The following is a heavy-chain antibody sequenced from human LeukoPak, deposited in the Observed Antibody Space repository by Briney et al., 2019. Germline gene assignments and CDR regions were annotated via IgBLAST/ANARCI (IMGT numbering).Heavy chain of an antibody. J-gene: IGHJ4*02. CDR1: GGSISSSSYY. CDR2: IYYSGST. V-gene: IGHV4-39*07. CDR3: ARETAFYSSGYYYVAYYFDY. D-gene: IGHD3-22*01. Sequence: SETLSLTCTVSGGSISSSSYYWGWIRQPPGKGLEWIGSIYYSGSTYYNPSLKSRVTISVDTSKNQFSLKLSSVTAADTAVYYCARETAFYSSGYYYVAYYFDYWGQGTLVTVSS.